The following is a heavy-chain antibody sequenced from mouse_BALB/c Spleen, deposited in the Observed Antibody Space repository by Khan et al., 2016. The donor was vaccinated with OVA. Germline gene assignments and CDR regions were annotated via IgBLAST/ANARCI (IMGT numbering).Heavy chain of an antibody. D-gene: IGHD2-4*01. CDR2: ISHSGST. V-gene: IGHV3-2*02. Sequence: EVELVESGPGLVKPSQSLSLTCTVTGYSITSDYARNWIRQFPGNKLEWMGYISHSGSTNYNPALKSRISITRDTSKNQFFLQLNSVTTEDTATXYCARDDSRYNYAMDYWGQGTSVTVSS. CDR3: ARDDSRYNYAMDY. J-gene: IGHJ4*01. CDR1: GYSITSDYA.